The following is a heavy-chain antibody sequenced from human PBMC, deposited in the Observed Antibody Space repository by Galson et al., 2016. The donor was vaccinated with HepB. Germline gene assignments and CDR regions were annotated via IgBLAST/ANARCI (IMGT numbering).Heavy chain of an antibody. J-gene: IGHJ3*01. V-gene: IGHV3-9*01. Sequence: SLRLSCAASGFTFDDYAMHWVRQAPGKGLEWVSGISWNSGNIDYGDSVKGRFTISSNNAKTSLFLQMTSLRPKDTALYYCANPRRFLGGSFDLWGQGTMVTISS. CDR2: ISWNSGNI. CDR3: ANPRRFLGGSFDL. D-gene: IGHD3-3*01. CDR1: GFTFDDYA.